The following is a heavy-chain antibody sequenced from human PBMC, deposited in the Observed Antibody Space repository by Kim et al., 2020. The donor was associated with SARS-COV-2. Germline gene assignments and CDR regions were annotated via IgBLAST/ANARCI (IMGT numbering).Heavy chain of an antibody. V-gene: IGHV3-64D*09. J-gene: IGHJ4*02. CDR1: GFTFSSYS. Sequence: GGSLTLSCSASGFTFSSYSMHWVRQAPGKGLEYVSAISNNGRIIDYADSVKGRFTISRDNSKNTLYLQMSSLRAEDTAVYYCVNGEKKQLDYFDYWGQGT. CDR2: ISNNGRII. D-gene: IGHD6-13*01. CDR3: VNGEKKQLDYFDY.